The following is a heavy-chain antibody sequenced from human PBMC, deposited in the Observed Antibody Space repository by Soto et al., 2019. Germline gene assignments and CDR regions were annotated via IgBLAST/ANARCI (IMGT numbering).Heavy chain of an antibody. CDR1: GLTFSTYA. V-gene: IGHV3-23*01. J-gene: IGHJ4*02. CDR3: AKDHERSSRSCYDYLDF. CDR2: LSAGGSTT. Sequence: DVQLLESGGGLVQPGGSLRLSCAASGLTFSTYAMTWVRQAPGKGLEWVSALSAGGSTTHYAGSMKGRFTISRDNSTDTVYLQMNSLRVEDTAVYYWAKDHERSSRSCYDYLDFWGQGTLVTVSS. D-gene: IGHD1-26*01.